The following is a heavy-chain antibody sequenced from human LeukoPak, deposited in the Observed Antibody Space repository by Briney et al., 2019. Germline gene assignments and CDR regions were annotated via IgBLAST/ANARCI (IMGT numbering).Heavy chain of an antibody. J-gene: IGHJ4*02. V-gene: IGHV7-4-1*02. CDR2: INTNTGNP. D-gene: IGHD3-9*01. CDR1: GYTFTSYA. CDR3: ARDLRGLYDILTGYCDY. Sequence: APVKVSCKASGYTFTSYAMNWVRQAPGQGLEWMGWINTNTGNPTYAQGFTGRFVFSLDTSVSTAYLQISSLKAEDTAVYYCARDLRGLYDILTGYCDYWGQGTLVTVSS.